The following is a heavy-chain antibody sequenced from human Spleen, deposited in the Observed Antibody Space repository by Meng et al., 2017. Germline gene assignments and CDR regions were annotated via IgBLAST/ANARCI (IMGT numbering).Heavy chain of an antibody. CDR1: GGYVSDYY. D-gene: IGHD6-19*01. CDR3: ARGYSSGEGYFES. Sequence: QVQRQQWGAGLFKPSESLSLTCVVSGGYVSDYYWSWIRQPPGKGLEWIGEINHSGSTNYNPSLESRATISVDTSQNNLSLKLSSVTAADSAVYYCARGYSSGEGYFESWGQGTLVTVSS. V-gene: IGHV4-34*01. J-gene: IGHJ4*02. CDR2: INHSGST.